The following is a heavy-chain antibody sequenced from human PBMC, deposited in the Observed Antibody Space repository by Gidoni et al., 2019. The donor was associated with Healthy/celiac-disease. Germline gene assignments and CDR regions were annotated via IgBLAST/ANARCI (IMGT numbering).Heavy chain of an antibody. D-gene: IGHD2-8*01. CDR1: GASFSGYY. CDR2: INHSENT. Sequence: QVQLQPWGAGLLKPSETLSLTCAVYGASFSGYYWSWIRQPPGKGLEWIGEINHSENTNYNQSLKSRVTISVDTSKNQFSLKLSSVTAADTAVYYCARDSSGYCTNGICTYFDYWGQGTLVTVSS. V-gene: IGHV4-34*01. CDR3: ARDSSGYCTNGICTYFDY. J-gene: IGHJ4*02.